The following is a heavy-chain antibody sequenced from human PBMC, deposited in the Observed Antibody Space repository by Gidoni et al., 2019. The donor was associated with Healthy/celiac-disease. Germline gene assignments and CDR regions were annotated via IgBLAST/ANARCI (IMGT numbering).Heavy chain of an antibody. J-gene: IGHJ4*02. Sequence: EVQLVESGGGLVQPGGSLRLSGAASGFTFSSYWMSWVRQAPGKGLEWVANIKQDGSEKYYVDSVKGRFTISRDNAKNSLYLQMNSLRAEDTAVYYCASAVTIFGVVSNPFDYWGQGTLVTVSS. CDR1: GFTFSSYW. V-gene: IGHV3-7*01. CDR3: ASAVTIFGVVSNPFDY. D-gene: IGHD3-3*01. CDR2: IKQDGSEK.